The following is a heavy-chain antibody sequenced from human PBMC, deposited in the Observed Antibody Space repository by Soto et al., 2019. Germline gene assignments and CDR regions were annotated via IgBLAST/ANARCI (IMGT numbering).Heavy chain of an antibody. CDR3: ARDLKFGQADY. D-gene: IGHD3-10*01. V-gene: IGHV4-38-2*02. J-gene: IGHJ4*02. CDR1: GYSISSGYY. CDR2: IYHSGST. Sequence: SETLSLTCAVSGYSISSGYYWGWIRQPPGKGLEWIGSIYHSGSTYYNPSLKSRVTISVDTSKNQFSLKLSSVTAADTAVYYCARDLKFGQADYWGQGSQVTVSS.